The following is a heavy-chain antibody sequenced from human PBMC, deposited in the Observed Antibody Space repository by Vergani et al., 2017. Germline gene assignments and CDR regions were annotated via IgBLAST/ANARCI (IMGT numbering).Heavy chain of an antibody. D-gene: IGHD2-21*01. CDR1: GFTFNNSN. Sequence: QVQLVESGGGVVQPGRSLILSCAASTSGFTFNNSNMHWVRQAPGKGLEWVAFIRYDDSRNKYYAASVQGRFIISRDNSKNTVFLQMNSLRPEDTALYYXAKDCGPGRAFDIWGQGTMVTVSS. CDR3: AKDCGPGRAFDI. J-gene: IGHJ3*02. CDR2: IRYDDSRNK. V-gene: IGHV3-30*02.